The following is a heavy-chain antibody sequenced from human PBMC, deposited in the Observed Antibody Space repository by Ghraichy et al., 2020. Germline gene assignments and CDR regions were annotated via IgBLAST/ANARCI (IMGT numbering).Heavy chain of an antibody. J-gene: IGHJ6*02. CDR1: GFTFSSYS. D-gene: IGHD6-13*01. CDR2: ISSSSSYI. V-gene: IGHV3-21*01. Sequence: GGSLRLSCAASGFTFSSYSMNWVRQAPGKGLEWVSSISSSSSYIYYADSVKGRFTISRDNAKNSLYLQMNSLRAEDTAVYYCARHSSSWYDYYGMDVWGQGTTVTVSS. CDR3: ARHSSSWYDYYGMDV.